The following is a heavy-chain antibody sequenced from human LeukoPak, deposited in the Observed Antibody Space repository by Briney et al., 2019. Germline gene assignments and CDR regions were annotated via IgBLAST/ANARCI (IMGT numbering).Heavy chain of an antibody. D-gene: IGHD3-10*01. CDR2: INPNSGGI. Sequence: ASVKVSCKASGYTFTAYYMHWARQAPGQGLEWMGWINPNSGGINYEQKFQGRVTMTRDTSISTAYMELSRLTSDDTAVYYCAREAANMVRGVMGKWGQGTLVTVSS. V-gene: IGHV1-2*02. CDR1: GYTFTAYY. CDR3: AREAANMVRGVMGK. J-gene: IGHJ4*02.